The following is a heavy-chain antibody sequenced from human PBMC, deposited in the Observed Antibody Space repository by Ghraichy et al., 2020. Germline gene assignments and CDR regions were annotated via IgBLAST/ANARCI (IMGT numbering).Heavy chain of an antibody. CDR2: IYNSGST. CDR3: ARAKGDY. V-gene: IGHV4-31*11. J-gene: IGHJ4*02. Sequence: SETLSLTCVVSGDSISSSVYYWSWIRQHPGKCLECIGHIYNSGSTYYNPSLRSRVAISLDASKNQFTLNLTSVTAADTALYFYARAKGDYCSPGTLVTVSS. CDR1: GDSISSSVYY.